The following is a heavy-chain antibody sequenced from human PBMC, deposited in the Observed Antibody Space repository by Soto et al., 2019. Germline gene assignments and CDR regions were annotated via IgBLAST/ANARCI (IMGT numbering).Heavy chain of an antibody. CDR1: GGSISSSSYY. CDR3: ARGGYYDSSGYYDGDYFDY. CDR2: IYYSGST. V-gene: IGHV4-39*01. J-gene: IGHJ4*02. Sequence: SETLSLTCTVCGGSISSSSYYWGWIRQPPXKGLEWIGSIYYSGSTYYNPSLKSRVTISVDTSKNQFSLKLSSVTAADTAVYYCARGGYYDSSGYYDGDYFDYWGQGTLVTVAS. D-gene: IGHD3-22*01.